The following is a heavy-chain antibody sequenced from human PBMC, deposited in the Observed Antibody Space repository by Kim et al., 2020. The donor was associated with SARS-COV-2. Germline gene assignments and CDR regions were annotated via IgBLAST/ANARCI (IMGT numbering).Heavy chain of an antibody. Sequence: GGSLRLSCAASGFTFSNYAMNWVRQAPGKGLEWVSGISGSGGSTYYADSVKGRFTISRDNSKNTLYLQMNSLRVEDTAVYYCAKGPYGVGDYVPFDYWGQGTLVTVSS. V-gene: IGHV3-23*01. J-gene: IGHJ4*02. D-gene: IGHD4-17*01. CDR3: AKGPYGVGDYVPFDY. CDR1: GFTFSNYA. CDR2: ISGSGGST.